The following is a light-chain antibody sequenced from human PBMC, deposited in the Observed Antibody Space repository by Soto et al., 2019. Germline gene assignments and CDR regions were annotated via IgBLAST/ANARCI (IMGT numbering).Light chain of an antibody. J-gene: IGKJ5*01. CDR1: QSVSSN. Sequence: ETVMTQSPATLSVSPGERATLAFRASQSVSSNLAWYQQRPGQAPRLLIYVASSRATGIPDRFSGSGSGTDFTLTISRLEPEDFAVYYCQQYGSSLTFGQGTRREI. V-gene: IGKV3-20*01. CDR2: VAS. CDR3: QQYGSSLT.